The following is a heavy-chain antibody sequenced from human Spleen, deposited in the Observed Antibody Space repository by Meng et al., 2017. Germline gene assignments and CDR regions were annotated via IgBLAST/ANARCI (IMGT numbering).Heavy chain of an antibody. J-gene: IGHJ5*02. CDR2: IYYSGST. CDR1: GGSISSYY. Sequence: GSLRLSCTVSGGSISSYYWSWIRQPPGKGLEWIGYIYYSGSTNYNPSLKSRVTISVDTSKNQFSLKLSSVTAADTAVYYCARGPPLWFGERNWFDPWGQGTLVTVSS. V-gene: IGHV4-59*01. D-gene: IGHD3-10*01. CDR3: ARGPPLWFGERNWFDP.